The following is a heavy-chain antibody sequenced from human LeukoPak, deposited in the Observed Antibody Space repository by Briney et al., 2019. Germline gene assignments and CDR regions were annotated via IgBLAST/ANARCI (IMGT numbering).Heavy chain of an antibody. Sequence: SQTLSLTCTVSGGSISSGDNYWRWIRQHPGKGLEWIVYIYDSGSTYYNPSLKSRVTISVETSKNQSSLKLNSVTAADTAVYYCAREYGSGSYGFSDYWGQGTLVTVSS. CDR3: AREYGSGSYGFSDY. CDR1: GGSISSGDNY. V-gene: IGHV4-30-4*01. J-gene: IGHJ4*02. CDR2: IYDSGST. D-gene: IGHD3-10*01.